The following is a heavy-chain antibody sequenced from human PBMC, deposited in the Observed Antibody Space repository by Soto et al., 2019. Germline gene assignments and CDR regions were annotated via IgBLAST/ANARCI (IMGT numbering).Heavy chain of an antibody. J-gene: IGHJ4*02. D-gene: IGHD4-17*01. V-gene: IGHV1-18*01. Sequence: ASVKVSCKASGYTFSSYSISWVRQAPGQGLEWMGWINPYNGNTNYAQKFQGRVTMTTDTATSTAYMEVRSLRSDDTAVYYCARDSHGDPDYWGQGTLVTVSS. CDR2: INPYNGNT. CDR1: GYTFSSYS. CDR3: ARDSHGDPDY.